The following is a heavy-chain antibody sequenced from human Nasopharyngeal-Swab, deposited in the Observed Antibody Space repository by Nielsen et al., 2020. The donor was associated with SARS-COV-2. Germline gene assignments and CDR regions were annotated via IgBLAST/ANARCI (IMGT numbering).Heavy chain of an antibody. D-gene: IGHD3-22*01. J-gene: IGHJ3*02. CDR2: TNRDGSST. CDR3: TRGAVTMRDTLDI. Sequence: GESLKISCAASVFTFSRHWMHWVRQAPGKGLVWVSRTNRDGSSTSYADSVKGRFTISRDNAKNTLYLQMTSLRADDTAVYYCTRGAVTMRDTLDIWGQGTMVTVSS. CDR1: VFTFSRHW. V-gene: IGHV3-74*01.